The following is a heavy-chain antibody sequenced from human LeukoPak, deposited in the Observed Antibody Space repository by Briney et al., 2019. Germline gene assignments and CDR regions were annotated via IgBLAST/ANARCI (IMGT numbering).Heavy chain of an antibody. CDR1: GFTFSSHA. D-gene: IGHD5-18*01. J-gene: IGHJ6*03. CDR2: VSGSADNT. Sequence: GRSLRLSCAASGFTFSSHAMSWVRQAPGEGLEWVSAVSGSADNTYYADSVKGRFTISRDNSKNTLYLHMSSLRAEDTAVYYCACTAYYYYYLDVWGKGTTVTVSS. CDR3: ACTAYYYYYLDV. V-gene: IGHV3-23*01.